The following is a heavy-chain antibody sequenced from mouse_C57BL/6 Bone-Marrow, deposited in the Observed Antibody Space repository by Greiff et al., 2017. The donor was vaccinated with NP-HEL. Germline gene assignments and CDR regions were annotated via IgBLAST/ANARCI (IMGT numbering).Heavy chain of an antibody. J-gene: IGHJ2*01. CDR2: IHPNSGST. V-gene: IGHV1-64*01. CDR3: ARVGIYYYGSSYH. D-gene: IGHD1-1*01. CDR1: GYTFTSYW. Sequence: QVQLQQPGAELVKPGASVKLSCKASGYTFTSYWMHWVKQRPGQGLEWIGMIHPNSGSTNYNEKFKSKATLTVDKSSSTAYMQLSSLTSEDSAFYYCARVGIYYYGSSYHWGQGTTLTVSS.